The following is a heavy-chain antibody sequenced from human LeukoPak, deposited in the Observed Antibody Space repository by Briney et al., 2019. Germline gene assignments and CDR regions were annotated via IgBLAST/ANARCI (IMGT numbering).Heavy chain of an antibody. CDR3: ARDPRLYSSSWHYYYFYNLDV. CDR2: ISYDGSNN. J-gene: IGHJ6*02. CDR1: GFIFNNYG. Sequence: GRSLRLSCAASGFIFNNYGMHWVRQAPGKGLDWVAVISYDGSNNYYADSVKGRFTISRDNSKNTLYLQMNSLRADDTAIYYCARDPRLYSSSWHYYYFYNLDVWGQGTTVTVSS. V-gene: IGHV3-30*03. D-gene: IGHD6-13*01.